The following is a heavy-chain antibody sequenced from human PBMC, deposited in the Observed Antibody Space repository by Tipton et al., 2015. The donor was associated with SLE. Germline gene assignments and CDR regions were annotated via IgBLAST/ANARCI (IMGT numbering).Heavy chain of an antibody. CDR2: IYSGGST. J-gene: IGHJ4*02. V-gene: IGHV3-66*02. CDR1: RFTFSSYA. CDR3: ARDSGGYYDSNSVYYFDY. D-gene: IGHD3-22*01. Sequence: SLRLSCAASRFTFSSYAMSWVRQAPGKGLEWVSVIYSGGSTNYADSVKGRFTISRDNSKNTLYLQMNSLRAEDTAVYYCARDSGGYYDSNSVYYFDYWGQGTLVTVSS.